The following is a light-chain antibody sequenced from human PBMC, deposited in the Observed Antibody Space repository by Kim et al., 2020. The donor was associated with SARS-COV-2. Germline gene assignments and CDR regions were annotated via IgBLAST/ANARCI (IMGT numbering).Light chain of an antibody. CDR2: DAS. V-gene: IGKV1-33*01. CDR3: QQYDKLPYS. J-gene: IGKJ2*03. CDR1: QDISNY. Sequence: DIQMTQSPSSLSASVGDRVTITCQASQDISNYLNWYQQKPGKAPKLLIYDASNLETGVPSRFSGSGSGTDFTFTISSLQPEDSATYYCQQYDKLPYSFGQGTKLEI.